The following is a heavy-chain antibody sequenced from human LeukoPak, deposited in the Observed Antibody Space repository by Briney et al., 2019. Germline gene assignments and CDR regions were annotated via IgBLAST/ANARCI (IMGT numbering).Heavy chain of an antibody. CDR1: GLTFSIHA. V-gene: IGHV3-30*04. CDR3: ATRGVVIRVILVGFHKEAYYFDS. Sequence: GALRLSCAASGLTFSIHAMHWVRQAPGKGLQWVAVISSEGRNKYYADSVEGRFTISRDNPKNTLYLQMNSLRAEDTAVYFCATRGVVIRVILVGFHKEAYYFDSGGQGALVTVSS. D-gene: IGHD3-22*01. J-gene: IGHJ4*02. CDR2: ISSEGRNK.